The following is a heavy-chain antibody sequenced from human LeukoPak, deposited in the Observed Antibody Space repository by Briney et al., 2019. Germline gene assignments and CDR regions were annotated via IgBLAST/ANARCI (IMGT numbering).Heavy chain of an antibody. Sequence: GGSLRLSCAASGFTFSSYAMGWVRQAPGKGLEWVSAISGSGGSTYYADSVKGRFTISRDNSKNTLYLQMNSLRAEDTAVYYCAKRAYSGSYSGDFDYWGQGTLVTVSS. D-gene: IGHD1-26*01. CDR3: AKRAYSGSYSGDFDY. J-gene: IGHJ4*02. CDR1: GFTFSSYA. CDR2: ISGSGGST. V-gene: IGHV3-23*01.